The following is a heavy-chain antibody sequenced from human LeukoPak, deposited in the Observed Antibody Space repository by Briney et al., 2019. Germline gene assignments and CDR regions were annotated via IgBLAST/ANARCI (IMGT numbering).Heavy chain of an antibody. CDR3: AGGSLEYYFDY. J-gene: IGHJ4*02. CDR2: ISSSGDII. D-gene: IGHD3-3*01. V-gene: IGHV3-48*03. CDR1: GFTFSSYE. Sequence: GGSLRLSCAASGFTFSSYEMNWVRQAPGKGLEWVSYISSSGDIIYYPDSMKGRFTISRDNAKNSLYLQMNSPRAEDTAVYYCAGGSLEYYFDYWGQGILVTVSS.